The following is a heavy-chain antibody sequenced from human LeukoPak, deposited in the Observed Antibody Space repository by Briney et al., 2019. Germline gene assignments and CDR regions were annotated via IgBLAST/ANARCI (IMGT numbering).Heavy chain of an antibody. D-gene: IGHD3-10*01. CDR2: IYYSGST. CDR3: ARKENVYYYFDY. J-gene: IGHJ4*02. CDR1: GGSFSGYY. V-gene: IGHV4-34*01. Sequence: SETLSLTCAVYGGSFSGYYWSWIRQPPGKGLEWIGYIYYSGSTYYNPSLQSRVTMSVDTSKNQFSLKLSSVTAVDTAVYYCARKENVYYYFDYWGQGTLVTVSS.